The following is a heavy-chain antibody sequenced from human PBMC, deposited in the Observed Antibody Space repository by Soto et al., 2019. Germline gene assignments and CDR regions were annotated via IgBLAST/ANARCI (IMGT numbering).Heavy chain of an antibody. V-gene: IGHV4-34*01. CDR1: IGSFSGYY. CDR2: IYHGLSI. J-gene: IGHJ4*02. Sequence: SETLSLTGAVYIGSFSGYYWSWIRQPPGKGLEWIGEIYHGLSIVYNPSLKSRVTISGDSSKNQFSLKLSSVTAADTAVYYCARHGGYYFDYWGQGTLVTVSS. CDR3: ARHGGYYFDY. D-gene: IGHD3-16*01.